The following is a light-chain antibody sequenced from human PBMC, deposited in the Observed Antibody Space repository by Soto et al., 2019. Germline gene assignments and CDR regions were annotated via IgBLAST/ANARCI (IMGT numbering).Light chain of an antibody. Sequence: EVVMTQSPVTLSVSPGERATLSCRASQSIHTYLAWYQQKPGQAPRLLIYGASTRATGISARFSGSGSGTEFTLTISSLQSEDFAVYYCQQYNNWPPWTFGQGTKVEIK. CDR2: GAS. V-gene: IGKV3-15*01. J-gene: IGKJ1*01. CDR1: QSIHTY. CDR3: QQYNNWPPWT.